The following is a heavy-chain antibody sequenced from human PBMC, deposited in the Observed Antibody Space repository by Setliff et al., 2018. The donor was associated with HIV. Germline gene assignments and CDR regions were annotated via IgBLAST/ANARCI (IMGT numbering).Heavy chain of an antibody. V-gene: IGHV4-34*01. Sequence: SETLSLTCAVYGGSLSGHFWSWIRQPPGKGLEWIGEINHSGSTNYNPSLKSRVTISVDTSKNQFSLKLSSVTAADTAVFYCARLTTTYYYDSSAYYHPVWGQGTLVTVSS. D-gene: IGHD3-22*01. CDR2: INHSGST. CDR3: ARLTTTYYYDSSAYYHPV. CDR1: GGSLSGHF. J-gene: IGHJ4*02.